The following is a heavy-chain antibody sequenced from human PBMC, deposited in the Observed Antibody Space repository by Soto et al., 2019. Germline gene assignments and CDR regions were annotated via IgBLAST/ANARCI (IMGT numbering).Heavy chain of an antibody. Sequence: GGSLRLSXAASGFTFDDYAMDWVRQAPGKGLEWVSLISWDGGSTYYADSVKGRFTISRDNSKTSLYLQMNSLRAEDTALYYCAKNNRPYYYYGMDVWGQGTTVTVSS. CDR3: AKNNRPYYYYGMDV. V-gene: IGHV3-43D*04. CDR1: GFTFDDYA. CDR2: ISWDGGST. J-gene: IGHJ6*02.